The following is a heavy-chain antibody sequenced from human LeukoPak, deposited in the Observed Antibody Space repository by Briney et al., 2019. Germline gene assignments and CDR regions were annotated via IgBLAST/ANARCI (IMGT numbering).Heavy chain of an antibody. CDR3: ARVHKSGWYGRGWFDP. CDR2: INPNSGGT. D-gene: IGHD6-19*01. CDR1: GYTFTGYY. V-gene: IGHV1-2*02. Sequence: ASVKVSCKASGYTFTGYYMHWVRQAPGQGLEWMGWINPNSGGTNYAQKFQGRVTMTRDTSISTAYMELSRLRSDDTAVYCCARVHKSGWYGRGWFDPWGQGTLVTVSS. J-gene: IGHJ5*02.